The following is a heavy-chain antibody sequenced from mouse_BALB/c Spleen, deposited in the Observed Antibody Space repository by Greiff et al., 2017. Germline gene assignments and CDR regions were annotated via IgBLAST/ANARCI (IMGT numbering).Heavy chain of an antibody. V-gene: IGHV14-1*02. D-gene: IGHD1-1*01. CDR3: ASLLRQYGFAH. J-gene: IGHJ3*01. Sequence: EVQLQQSGAELVRPGALVKLSCKASGFNFKDYYMHWVQQRPEQGLEWIGWIDPENGNTLYAPKVQGQASITADTTSNTPYLQLSSLTSEDTAVYYCASLLRQYGFAHWGQGTLVTVSA. CDR2: IDPENGNT. CDR1: GFNFKDYY.